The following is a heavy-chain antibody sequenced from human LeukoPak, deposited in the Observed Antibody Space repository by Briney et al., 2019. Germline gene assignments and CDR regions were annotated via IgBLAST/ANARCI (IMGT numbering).Heavy chain of an antibody. J-gene: IGHJ4*02. V-gene: IGHV1-69*05. Sequence: EASVKVSCKASGYTFTSYGISWVRQAPGQGLEWMGGIIPIFGTATYAQKFQGRVTMTRDTSTSTVYMELSSLRSEDTAVYYCARDFTAMVHYWGQGTLVTVSS. CDR3: ARDFTAMVHY. D-gene: IGHD5-18*01. CDR1: GYTFTSYG. CDR2: IIPIFGTA.